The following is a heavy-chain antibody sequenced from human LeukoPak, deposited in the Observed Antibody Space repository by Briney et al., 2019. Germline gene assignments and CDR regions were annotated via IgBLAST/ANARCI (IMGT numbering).Heavy chain of an antibody. J-gene: IGHJ5*02. CDR3: ARDNERDWFDP. CDR2: IYHSGST. V-gene: IGHV4-38-2*02. Sequence: SETLSLTCAVSGYSISSGYYWGWIRQSPGKGLEWIGSIYHSGSTYYNPSLKSRVTISVDTSKNQFSLKLSSVTAADTAVYYCARDNERDWFDPWGPGTLVTVSS. D-gene: IGHD2-8*01. CDR1: GYSISSGYY.